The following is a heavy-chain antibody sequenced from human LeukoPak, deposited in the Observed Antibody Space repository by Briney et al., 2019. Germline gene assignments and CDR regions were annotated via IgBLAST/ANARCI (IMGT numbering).Heavy chain of an antibody. CDR3: ARDPVTMVRGVIGWFDP. V-gene: IGHV1-69*06. CDR1: GGTFSSYA. D-gene: IGHD3-10*01. CDR2: IIPIFGTA. J-gene: IGHJ5*02. Sequence: ASVKVSFKASGGTFSSYAISWVRQAPGQGLEWMGGIIPIFGTANYAQKFQGRVTITADTSTSTAYMELRSLRSDDTAVYYCARDPVTMVRGVIGWFDPWGQGTLVTVSS.